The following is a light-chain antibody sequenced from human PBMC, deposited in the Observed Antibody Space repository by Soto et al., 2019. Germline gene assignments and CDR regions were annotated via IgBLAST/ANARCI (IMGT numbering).Light chain of an antibody. CDR3: TSYAGGNNV. CDR2: EVN. J-gene: IGLJ1*01. Sequence: QSALTQPPSASGSPGQSVTISCTGTSSDVGGYNYVSWYQQNPGKVPKLMIYEVNKRPSGVPDRFSGSKSGNTASLTVSGLQAEDEADYYCTSYAGGNNVFGTGTQVTVL. CDR1: SSDVGGYNY. V-gene: IGLV2-8*01.